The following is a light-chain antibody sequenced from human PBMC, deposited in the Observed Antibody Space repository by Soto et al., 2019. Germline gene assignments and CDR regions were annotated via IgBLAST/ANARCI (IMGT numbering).Light chain of an antibody. CDR2: AAS. V-gene: IGKV1-8*01. J-gene: IGKJ5*01. CDR1: QGISSY. CDR3: QQYYSYSLT. Sequence: AIRMTQSPSSLSASTGDRVTTTCRASQGISSYLAWYQQKPGKAPKLLIYAASTLQSGVPSRFSGSGSGTDFTLTISCLQSEDFATYYCQQYYSYSLTFGQGTRLEIK.